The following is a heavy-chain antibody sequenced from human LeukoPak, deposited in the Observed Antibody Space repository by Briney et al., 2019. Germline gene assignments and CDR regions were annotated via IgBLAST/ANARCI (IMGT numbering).Heavy chain of an antibody. V-gene: IGHV3-30*03. CDR2: ISYDGHNE. D-gene: IGHD3-10*01. CDR3: ASQGGLLWFGELSGGMDV. J-gene: IGHJ6*02. CDR1: GFTFSGYG. Sequence: GGSLRLSCAASGFTFSGYGMHWVRQAPGKGLEWVAVISYDGHNEYYGDSVKGRFTISRDNSKNTVFLQMNSLRAEDTAVYYCASQGGLLWFGELSGGMDVWGQGTTVTVSS.